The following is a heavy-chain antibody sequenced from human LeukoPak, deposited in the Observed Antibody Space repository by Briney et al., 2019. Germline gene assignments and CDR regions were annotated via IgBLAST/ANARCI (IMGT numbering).Heavy chain of an antibody. V-gene: IGHV3-30*18. CDR3: AKVLFTGSYAFDI. Sequence: PGGSLRLSCAASGFTFSNYAVHWVRQAPGKGLEWVAVVSDDGSYKYHADSVKGRFTISRDNSWNTLYLQMNSLRAEDTAMYYCAKVLFTGSYAFDIWGQGTMVTVSS. CDR1: GFTFSNYA. D-gene: IGHD1-26*01. J-gene: IGHJ3*02. CDR2: VSDDGSYK.